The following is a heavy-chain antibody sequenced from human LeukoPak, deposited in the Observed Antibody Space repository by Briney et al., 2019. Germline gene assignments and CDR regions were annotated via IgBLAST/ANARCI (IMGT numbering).Heavy chain of an antibody. CDR3: ARDLVEYSSSSPKNYYYYYYMDV. V-gene: IGHV1-69*06. CDR2: IIPIFGTA. CDR1: GGTFSSYA. J-gene: IGHJ6*03. D-gene: IGHD6-6*01. Sequence: SVKVSCKASGGTFSSYAISWVRQAPGQGLEWMGGIIPIFGTANYAQKFQGRVTITADKSTSTAYMELSSLRSEDTAVYYCARDLVEYSSSSPKNYYYYYYMDVWGKGTTVTVSS.